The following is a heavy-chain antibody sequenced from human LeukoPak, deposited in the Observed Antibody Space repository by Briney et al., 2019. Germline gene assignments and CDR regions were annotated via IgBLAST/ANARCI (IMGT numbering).Heavy chain of an antibody. CDR3: ARDYQDYYYMDV. J-gene: IGHJ6*03. CDR2: IYYSGST. Sequence: SETLSLTCTVSGGTISSYYWSWIRQPPGKGLEWIGYIYYSGSTNYNPSLKSRVTISVDTSKNQFSLKLSSVTAADTAVYYCARDYQDYYYMDVWGKGTTVTVSS. CDR1: GGTISSYY. D-gene: IGHD3-16*02. V-gene: IGHV4-59*01.